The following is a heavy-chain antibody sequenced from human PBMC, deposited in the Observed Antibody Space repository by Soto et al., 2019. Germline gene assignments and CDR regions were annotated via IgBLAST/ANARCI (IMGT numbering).Heavy chain of an antibody. Sequence: QVQLVQSGGEVRKPGASVTVSCKASGYTFTSYGISWVRQAPGQGLEWMGWISGYNGKTNYAQKVQDRVTMTTDTYTITVFMQHNRLRFDDPVMSYCAREGAVPDYYYALDVWGQGTTVTVSS. CDR3: AREGAVPDYYYALDV. CDR2: ISGYNGKT. V-gene: IGHV1-18*01. J-gene: IGHJ6*02. D-gene: IGHD3-16*01. CDR1: GYTFTSYG.